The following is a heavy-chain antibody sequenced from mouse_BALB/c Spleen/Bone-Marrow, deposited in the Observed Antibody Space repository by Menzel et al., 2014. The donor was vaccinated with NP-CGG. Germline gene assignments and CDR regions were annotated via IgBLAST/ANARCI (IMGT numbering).Heavy chain of an antibody. CDR1: GYTFTSYW. V-gene: IGHV1S81*02. Sequence: QVQLQQSGAELVKPGASVKLSCKASGYTFTSYWMHWVKQRPGQGLEWIGEINPSNGRTNSNEKFKSKATLTVAKSSSTAYMKLSGLTSEDSAVYYCARSYYGNYFDYWGQGATLTVSS. CDR2: INPSNGRT. D-gene: IGHD2-1*01. CDR3: ARSYYGNYFDY. J-gene: IGHJ2*01.